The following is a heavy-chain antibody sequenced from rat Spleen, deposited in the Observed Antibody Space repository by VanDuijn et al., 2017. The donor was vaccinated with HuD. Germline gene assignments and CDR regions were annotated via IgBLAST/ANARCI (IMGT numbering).Heavy chain of an antibody. J-gene: IGHJ3*01. CDR3: ARSYGGYTQHWFPY. CDR1: GFSLTSNG. V-gene: IGHV2S12*01. CDR2: ISSRGGT. Sequence: QVQLKESGPGLVQPSQTLSLTCTVSGFSLTSNGVSWVRQPPGKGLEWIAAISSRGGTYYNSGLKSRLRISRDTSKSQLLLKMSSLQTDDTAIFFCARSYGGYTQHWFPYWGQGTLVTVSS. D-gene: IGHD1-11*01.